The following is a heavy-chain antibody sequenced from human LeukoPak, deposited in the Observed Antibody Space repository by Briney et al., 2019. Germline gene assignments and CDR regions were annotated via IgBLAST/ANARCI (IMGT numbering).Heavy chain of an antibody. J-gene: IGHJ4*02. CDR2: IYTSGST. Sequence: PSETLSLTCTVTVGSISSYYWSWIRQPAGKGLEWIGRIYTSGSTNYNPSLKSRVTISVDTSKNQFSLKLSSITAADPAVYYCWGEYYDSSGYFDYWGQRTLVTVSS. CDR3: WGEYYDSSGYFDY. V-gene: IGHV4-4*07. D-gene: IGHD3-22*01. CDR1: VGSISSYY.